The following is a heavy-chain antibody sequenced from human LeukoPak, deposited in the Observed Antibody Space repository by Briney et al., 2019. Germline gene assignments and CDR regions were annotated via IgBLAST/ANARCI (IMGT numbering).Heavy chain of an antibody. CDR3: AREQAYYYDSSGYPY. D-gene: IGHD3-22*01. V-gene: IGHV3-11*04. CDR1: GFTFSDYY. J-gene: IGHJ4*02. Sequence: GGSLGLSCAASGFTFSDYYMSWIRQAPGKGLEWVSYISSSGSTIYYADSVKGRFTISRDNAKNSLYLQMNSLRAEDTAVYYCAREQAYYYDSSGYPYWGQGTLVTVSS. CDR2: ISSSGSTI.